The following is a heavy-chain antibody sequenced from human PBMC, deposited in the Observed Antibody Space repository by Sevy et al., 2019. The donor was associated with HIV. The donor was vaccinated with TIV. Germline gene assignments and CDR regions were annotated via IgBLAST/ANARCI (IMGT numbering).Heavy chain of an antibody. V-gene: IGHV3-7*01. CDR2: IKQDGSQK. CDR1: GITFSESL. J-gene: IGHJ4*02. Sequence: GGSLRLSCASSGITFSESLMSWVRQAPGKGLEWVASIKQDGSQKYYVDSVKGRFSISRDNAKNSLYLQMNSLRGDDTALYYRARVFSGSAPGFDYWGQGTLVTVSS. D-gene: IGHD6-19*01. CDR3: ARVFSGSAPGFDY.